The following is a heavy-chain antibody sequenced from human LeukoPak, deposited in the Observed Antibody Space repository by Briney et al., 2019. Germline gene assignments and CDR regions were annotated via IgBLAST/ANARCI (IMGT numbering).Heavy chain of an antibody. J-gene: IGHJ4*02. CDR2: INHSGST. CDR3: AREGLDCSSTSCYSADY. CDR1: GGSFSGYY. V-gene: IGHV4-34*01. Sequence: SETLSLTCAVYGGSFSGYYWSWIRQPPGKGLEWIGEINHSGSTNYNPSLKSRVTISVDTSKNQFSPKLSSVTAADTAVYYCAREGLDCSSTSCYSADYWGQGTLVTVSS. D-gene: IGHD2-2*01.